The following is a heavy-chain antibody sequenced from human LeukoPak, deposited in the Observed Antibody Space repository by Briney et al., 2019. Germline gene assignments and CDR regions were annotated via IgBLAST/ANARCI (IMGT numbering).Heavy chain of an antibody. Sequence: GASVKVSCKVSGYTLTELSMHWVRQAPGKGLEWMGGFDPEDGEAIYAQKFQGRVTMTEDTSTDTAYMELSSLRSEDTAVYYCATESYSGSYLYAFDIWGQGTMVTVSS. V-gene: IGHV1-24*01. J-gene: IGHJ3*02. CDR2: FDPEDGEA. CDR3: ATESYSGSYLYAFDI. D-gene: IGHD1-26*01. CDR1: GYTLTELS.